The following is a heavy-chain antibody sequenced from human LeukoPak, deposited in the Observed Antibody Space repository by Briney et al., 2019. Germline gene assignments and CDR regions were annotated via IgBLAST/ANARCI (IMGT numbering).Heavy chain of an antibody. J-gene: IGHJ4*02. CDR2: TSYEGNGT. Sequence: PGTSLRLSCAASGFSISKSVMYWLRQAPGMGLEWVAATSYEGNGTFYAGSVKGRFTMSRDNSNNMVYLQMNSLRHEDTALYYCASEVEALLDHWGQGTLVTVSS. V-gene: IGHV3-30*03. CDR3: ASEVEALLDH. D-gene: IGHD2-15*01. CDR1: GFSISKSV.